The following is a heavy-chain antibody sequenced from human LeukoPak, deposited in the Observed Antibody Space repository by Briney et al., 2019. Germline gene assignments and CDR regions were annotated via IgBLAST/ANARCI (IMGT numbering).Heavy chain of an antibody. CDR3: ARVSGRLERQSDLDY. D-gene: IGHD1-1*01. J-gene: IGHJ4*02. Sequence: GGSLRLSCAASGFTFSSYSMTWVRQAPGKGLEWVSSISGDSTYIYNAGSVKGRFTISRDNAQASLYLQMISLRADDTAVYYCARVSGRLERQSDLDYWGQGTLVIVSS. CDR2: ISGDSTYI. V-gene: IGHV3-21*01. CDR1: GFTFSSYS.